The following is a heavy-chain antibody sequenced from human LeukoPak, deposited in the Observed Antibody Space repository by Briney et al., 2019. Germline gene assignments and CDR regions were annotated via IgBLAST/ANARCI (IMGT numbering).Heavy chain of an antibody. J-gene: IGHJ4*02. D-gene: IGHD2-15*01. CDR1: GFTFSSYA. Sequence: QPGGSLRLSCAASGFTFSSYAMHWVRQAPGKGLEWVAVISYDGSNKYYADSVKGRFTISRDNSKNTLYLQMNSLRAEDTAVYYCARDMVVAAYWGQGTLVTVSS. V-gene: IGHV3-30*14. CDR2: ISYDGSNK. CDR3: ARDMVVAAY.